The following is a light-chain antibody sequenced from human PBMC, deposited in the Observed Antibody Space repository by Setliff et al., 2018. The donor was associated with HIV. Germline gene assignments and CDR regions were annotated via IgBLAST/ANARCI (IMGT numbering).Light chain of an antibody. J-gene: IGLJ2*01. CDR1: SSDIGGYNY. V-gene: IGLV2-14*03. Sequence: QSALTQPASVSGPPGQSITISCTGSSSDIGGYNYVSWYQQHPDKAPKLMIFDVSNRPSGVSFRFSGSKSDNTASLTISGLQAEDEADYYCSSYTRTTTRVVFGGGTQLTVL. CDR2: DVS. CDR3: SSYTRTTTRVV.